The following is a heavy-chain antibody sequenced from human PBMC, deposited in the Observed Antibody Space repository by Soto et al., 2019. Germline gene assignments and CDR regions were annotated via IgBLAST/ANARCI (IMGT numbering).Heavy chain of an antibody. CDR2: ISSNGGST. V-gene: IGHV3-64D*06. Sequence: EVQLVESGGGLVQPGGSLRLSCSASGFTFSNYAIHWVRQAPGKGLEYASGISSNGGSTYYADSVKGRFTISRDNSKNTLYLQMTSLRAEDTAVYYCVRGGDFDYWGQGALVTVSS. D-gene: IGHD3-10*01. J-gene: IGHJ4*02. CDR1: GFTFSNYA. CDR3: VRGGDFDY.